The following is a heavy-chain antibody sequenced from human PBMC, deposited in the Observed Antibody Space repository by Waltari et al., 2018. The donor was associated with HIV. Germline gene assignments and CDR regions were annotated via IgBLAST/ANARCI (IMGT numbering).Heavy chain of an antibody. CDR3: ARHTHDARGYDYRYYFDY. V-gene: IGHV4-39*01. CDR2: IYYSGST. CDR1: GGSISSSSSY. D-gene: IGHD5-12*01. Sequence: QLQLQESGPGLVKPSVTLSLTCTVSGGSISSSSSYWGWIRQPPGKGLEWIGSIYYSGSTYYNPSLKSRVTISVDTSKNQFSLKLSSVTAADTAVYYCARHTHDARGYDYRYYFDYWGQGTLVTVSS. J-gene: IGHJ4*02.